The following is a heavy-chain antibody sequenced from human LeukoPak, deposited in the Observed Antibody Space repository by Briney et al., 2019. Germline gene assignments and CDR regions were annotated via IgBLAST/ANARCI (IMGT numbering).Heavy chain of an antibody. Sequence: SGTLSLTCTLSGGSISNYYRSWIRQPPGKGLEWIGYIYYSGTTNYNPSLKSRVTISVDTSKNQFSLKLNSVTAADTAVYYCARGVYIAAAQYGYWGQGTLVTVSS. J-gene: IGHJ4*02. CDR2: IYYSGTT. CDR1: GGSISNYY. V-gene: IGHV4-59*01. D-gene: IGHD6-13*01. CDR3: ARGVYIAAAQYGY.